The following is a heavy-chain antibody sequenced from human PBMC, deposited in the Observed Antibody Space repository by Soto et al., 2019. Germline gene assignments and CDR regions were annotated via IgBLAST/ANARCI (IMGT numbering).Heavy chain of an antibody. Sequence: GGSLRLSCAASGFTFSGSAMHWVRQASGKGLEWVGRIRSKANSYATAYAASVKGRFTISRDDSKNTAYLQMNSLKTEDTAVYYCTRIMDVVVTAADPEYFQHWGQGTLVTVSS. CDR3: TRIMDVVVTAADPEYFQH. V-gene: IGHV3-73*01. J-gene: IGHJ1*01. CDR2: IRSKANSYAT. D-gene: IGHD2-21*02. CDR1: GFTFSGSA.